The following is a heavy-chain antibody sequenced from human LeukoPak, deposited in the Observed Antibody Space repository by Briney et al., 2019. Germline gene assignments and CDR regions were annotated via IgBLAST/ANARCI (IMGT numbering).Heavy chain of an antibody. CDR1: GFNFYSHA. Sequence: PGGSLRLSCAASGFNFYSHAISWVRQAPGKGLEWVSAISGSGLNTYYADSVKGRFTISRDNSNNTVYLQMNSLRADDTAVYYCARDRVTKQAPPGYWGQGTLVTVSS. CDR2: ISGSGLNT. V-gene: IGHV3-23*01. CDR3: ARDRVTKQAPPGY. D-gene: IGHD2-8*01. J-gene: IGHJ4*02.